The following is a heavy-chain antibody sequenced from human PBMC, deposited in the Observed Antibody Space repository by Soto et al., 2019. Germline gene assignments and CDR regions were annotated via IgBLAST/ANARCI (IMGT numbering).Heavy chain of an antibody. D-gene: IGHD2-2*01. Sequence: GGSLRLSCAASGFTFSSYAMHWVRQAPGKGLEWVAVISYDGSNKYYADSVKGRFTISRDDSKNTLYLQMHSLRADDTAVYYCTRDRCSGTSCYFRYWGQGTLVTVSS. CDR1: GFTFSSYA. CDR3: TRDRCSGTSCYFRY. J-gene: IGHJ4*02. CDR2: ISYDGSNK. V-gene: IGHV3-30-3*01.